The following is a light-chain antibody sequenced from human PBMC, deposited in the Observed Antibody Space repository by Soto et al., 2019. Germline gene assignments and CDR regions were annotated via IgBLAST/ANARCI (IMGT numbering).Light chain of an antibody. CDR1: QTTSTW. CDR2: KAS. Sequence: MTQSPSTLSASVGDRVTITCRASQTTSTWLAWYQQKAGKAPKVLIYKASSLESGVPSRFSGSGSGTEFTLTISSLQPDDFATYYCQQYNSYPWTFGQGTRVEIK. J-gene: IGKJ1*01. V-gene: IGKV1-5*03. CDR3: QQYNSYPWT.